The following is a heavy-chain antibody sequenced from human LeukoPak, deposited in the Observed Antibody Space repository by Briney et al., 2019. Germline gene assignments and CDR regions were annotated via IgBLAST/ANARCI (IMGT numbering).Heavy chain of an antibody. CDR2: ISHDGSNK. V-gene: IGHV3-30*18. CDR3: AKVRWGSDNALDS. CDR1: GFTFSSYG. J-gene: IGHJ4*02. D-gene: IGHD3-16*01. Sequence: GGSLRLSCAASGFTFSSYGMHWVRQAPGKGLEWLAVISHDGSNKHYADSVKGRITISRDNSMNTLYLQMNSLTAEDTAVYYCAKVRWGSDNALDSWGQGTLVTGSS.